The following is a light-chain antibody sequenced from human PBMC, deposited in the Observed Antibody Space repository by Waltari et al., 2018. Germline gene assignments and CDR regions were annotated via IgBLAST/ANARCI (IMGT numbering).Light chain of an antibody. CDR1: QCVSSRY. V-gene: IGKV3-20*01. CDR2: GAS. CDR3: QQYGSSPWT. J-gene: IGKJ1*01. Sequence: EIVLTQSPGTLSLSTGERATLSCRASQCVSSRYLAWYQQKPGQAPRLLIYGASSRATGIPDRFSGSGSGTDFTLTISRLEPEDFAVYYCQQYGSSPWTFGQGTKVEIK.